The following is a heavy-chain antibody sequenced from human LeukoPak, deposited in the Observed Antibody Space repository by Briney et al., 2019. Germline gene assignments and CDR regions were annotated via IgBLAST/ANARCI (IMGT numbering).Heavy chain of an antibody. CDR3: ARLSSGSSSWYDIDY. V-gene: IGHV4-59*08. CDR1: GGSISSYY. Sequence: SETLSLTCTVSGGSISSYYWSWIRQPPGKGLEWIGYIYYSGSTNYNPSLKSRVTISVDTSKNQFSLKLSSVTAADTAVYYCARLSSGSSSWYDIDYWGQGTLVTVS. CDR2: IYYSGST. D-gene: IGHD6-13*01. J-gene: IGHJ4*02.